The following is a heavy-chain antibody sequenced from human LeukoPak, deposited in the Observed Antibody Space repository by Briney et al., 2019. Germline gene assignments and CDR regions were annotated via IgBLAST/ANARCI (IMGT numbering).Heavy chain of an antibody. Sequence: ASVKVSCKASGYTFTSYYMHWVRQAPGQGLEWMGIINPSGGSTSYAQKFQGRVTMTRDTSTSTVYMELSSLRSEDTAVYYCARDSGRFETSRSFDYWGQGTLVTVSS. V-gene: IGHV1-46*01. CDR2: INPSGGST. D-gene: IGHD3-10*01. CDR3: ARDSGRFETSRSFDY. J-gene: IGHJ4*02. CDR1: GYTFTSYY.